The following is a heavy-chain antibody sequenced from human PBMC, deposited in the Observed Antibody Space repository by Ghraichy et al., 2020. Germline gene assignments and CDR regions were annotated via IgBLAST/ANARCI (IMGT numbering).Heavy chain of an antibody. CDR3: ARQTYYGSVFDP. J-gene: IGHJ5*02. CDR1: GGSISSGSYY. V-gene: IGHV4-61*02. D-gene: IGHD3-10*01. Sequence: SETLSLTCTVSGGSISSGSYYWSWIRQPAGKGLEWIGRIYTSGSTNYNPSLKSRVTISVDTSKNQFSLKLSSVTAADTAVYYCARQTYYGSVFDPWGQGTLVTVSS. CDR2: IYTSGST.